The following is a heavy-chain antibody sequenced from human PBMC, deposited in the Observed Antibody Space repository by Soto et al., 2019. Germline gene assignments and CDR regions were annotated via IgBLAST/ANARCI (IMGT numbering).Heavy chain of an antibody. CDR2: ISGSGGST. CDR1: GFTFSSYA. J-gene: IGHJ6*02. V-gene: IGHV3-23*01. CDR3: AKGTVVVPAADRYYYYYGMDV. D-gene: IGHD2-2*01. Sequence: GGSLRLSCAASGFTFSSYAMSWVRQAPGKGLEWVSAISGSGGSTYYADSVKGRFTISRDNSKNPLYLQMNSLRAEDTAVYYCAKGTVVVPAADRYYYYYGMDVWGQGTTVTVSS.